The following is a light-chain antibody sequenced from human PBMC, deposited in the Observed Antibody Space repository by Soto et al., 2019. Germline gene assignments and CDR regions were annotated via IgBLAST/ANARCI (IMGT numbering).Light chain of an antibody. V-gene: IGKV1-39*01. CDR3: QQSYGAPYT. J-gene: IGKJ2*01. Sequence: DIPMTQSPSSLSASVGDRVTITCRASQSISRYLNWYQQIPGTAPQLLMYSTSSFQSGVPSRFSGSGSGTEFTLTISSLQPEDFATYYCQQSYGAPYTFGQGTRLDIK. CDR2: STS. CDR1: QSISRY.